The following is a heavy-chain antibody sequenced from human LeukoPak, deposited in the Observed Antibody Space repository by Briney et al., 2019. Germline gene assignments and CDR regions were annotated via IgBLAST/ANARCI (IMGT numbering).Heavy chain of an antibody. V-gene: IGHV3-7*01. CDR1: GFTFSSYW. CDR2: IKQDGSEK. J-gene: IGHJ6*02. Sequence: PGGSLRLSCAASGFTFSSYWMSWVRQAPGKGLEWVANIKQDGSEKYYVDSVKGRFTISRDNAKNSLYLQMNSLRAEDTAVYYRARALGYCSSTSCYAGYYYYGMDVWGQGTTVTVSS. D-gene: IGHD2-2*03. CDR3: ARALGYCSSTSCYAGYYYYGMDV.